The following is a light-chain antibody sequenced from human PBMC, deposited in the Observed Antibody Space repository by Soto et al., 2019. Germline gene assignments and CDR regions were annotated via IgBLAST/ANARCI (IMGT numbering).Light chain of an antibody. Sequence: DIVMTQSPLSLPVTPGEPASISCGSSQSLLHSNGYNYLDWYLQKPGQSPQLLIYLGSNRASGVTDRFSGSGSGTDFTLKISRVEAEDVGVYYGMQALQTPPTLGVGTNVYIK. V-gene: IGKV2-28*01. CDR2: LGS. CDR3: MQALQTPPT. CDR1: QSLLHSNGYNY. J-gene: IGKJ4*01.